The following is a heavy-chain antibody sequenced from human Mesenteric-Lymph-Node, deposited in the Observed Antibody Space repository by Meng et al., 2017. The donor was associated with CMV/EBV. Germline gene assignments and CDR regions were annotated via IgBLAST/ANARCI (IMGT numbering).Heavy chain of an antibody. D-gene: IGHD2-8*01. V-gene: IGHV4-34*01. J-gene: IGHJ4*02. CDR3: ARYNGGYTIDY. CDR1: GGSFSGYY. CDR2: INHSGST. Sequence: LSCAVYGGSFSGYYWNWIRQPPGKGLEWIGEINHSGSTNYNPSLRSRVTISVDTSKNQLSLKLSSVTAADTAVYYCARYNGGYTIDYWGQGTLVTVSS.